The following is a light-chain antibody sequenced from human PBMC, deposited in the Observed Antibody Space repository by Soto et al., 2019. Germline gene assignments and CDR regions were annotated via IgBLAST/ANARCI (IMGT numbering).Light chain of an antibody. V-gene: IGLV2-14*01. CDR1: SSDVGGYNY. J-gene: IGLJ2*01. CDR3: ISYTSGSTHVV. CDR2: EVS. Sequence: QSALTQPASVSGSPGQSITISCTGTSSDVGGYNYVSWYQQHPGKAPKLMIYEVSNRPSGVSNRFSGSKSGNTASLTISGLQPEDEADYYCISYTSGSTHVVCGGGTKLTVL.